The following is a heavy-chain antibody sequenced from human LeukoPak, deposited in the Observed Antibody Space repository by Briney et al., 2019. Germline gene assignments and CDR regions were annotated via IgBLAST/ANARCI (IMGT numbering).Heavy chain of an antibody. J-gene: IGHJ4*02. Sequence: PSETLSLTCTVSGGSISSYYWSWIRQPPGKGLEWIGYIYYSGSTNYNPSLKSRVTVSVDTSKNQFSLKLSSVTAADTAVYYCARVGTYGSGSYLSWLDYWGQGTLVTVSS. V-gene: IGHV4-59*01. D-gene: IGHD3-10*01. CDR3: ARVGTYGSGSYLSWLDY. CDR2: IYYSGST. CDR1: GGSISSYY.